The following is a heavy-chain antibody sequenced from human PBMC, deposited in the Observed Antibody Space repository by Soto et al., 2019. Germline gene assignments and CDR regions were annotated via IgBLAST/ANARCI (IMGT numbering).Heavy chain of an antibody. J-gene: IGHJ5*02. CDR3: ARDRPIAAEAWFDP. D-gene: IGHD6-13*01. CDR1: GFTFSSYA. Sequence: GGSLRLSCAASGFTFSSYAMHWVRQAPGKGLEWVAVISYDGSNKYYEDSVKGRFTISRDNSKNTLYLQMNSLRAEDTAVYYCARDRPIAAEAWFDPWGQGTLVTVSS. V-gene: IGHV3-30-3*01. CDR2: ISYDGSNK.